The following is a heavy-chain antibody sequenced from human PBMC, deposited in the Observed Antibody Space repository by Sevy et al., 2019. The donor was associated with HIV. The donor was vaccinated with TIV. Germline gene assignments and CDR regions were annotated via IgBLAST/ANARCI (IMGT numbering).Heavy chain of an antibody. J-gene: IGHJ4*02. CDR1: GFTFSDYY. CDR3: AGDGGCSSTSCLLYFDS. CDR2: ISGRSSYI. D-gene: IGHD2-2*01. Sequence: GGSLRLSCAASGFTFSDYYMNWVRQAPGKGLEWVSSISGRSSYIHYADSVRGRFTISRDNAKNSLFLQMNSLRVDDMAVYFCAGDGGCSSTSCLLYFDSWGQGALVTVSS. V-gene: IGHV3-21*01.